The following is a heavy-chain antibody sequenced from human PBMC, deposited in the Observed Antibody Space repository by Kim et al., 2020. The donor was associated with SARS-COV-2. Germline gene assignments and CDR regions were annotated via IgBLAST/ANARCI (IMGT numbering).Heavy chain of an antibody. CDR1: GGSFSGYY. V-gene: IGHV4-34*01. J-gene: IGHJ5*02. D-gene: IGHD3-10*01. Sequence: SETLSLTCAVYGGSFSGYYWSWIRQPPGKGLEWIGEINHSGSTNYNPSLKSRVTISVDTSKNQFSLKLSSVTAADTAVYYCARGRYGSGSYTLWFDPWGQGTLVTVSS. CDR3: ARGRYGSGSYTLWFDP. CDR2: INHSGST.